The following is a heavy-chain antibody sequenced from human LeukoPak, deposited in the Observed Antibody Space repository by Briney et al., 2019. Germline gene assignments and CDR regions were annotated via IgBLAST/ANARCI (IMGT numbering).Heavy chain of an antibody. CDR2: IWYDGSNT. CDR3: AGNYGPYYFDY. Sequence: GGSLRLSCEASGFTFSSSGMHWVRQAPGKGLQWVAMIWYDGSNTYYADSVKGRFTISRDNSKNTLYLQMNSLRAEDTAVYYCAGNYGPYYFDYWGQGTLVTVSS. J-gene: IGHJ4*02. V-gene: IGHV3-33*01. CDR1: GFTFSSSG. D-gene: IGHD3-10*01.